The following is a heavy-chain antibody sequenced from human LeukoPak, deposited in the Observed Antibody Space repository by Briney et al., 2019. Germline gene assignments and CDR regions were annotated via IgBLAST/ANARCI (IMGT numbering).Heavy chain of an antibody. V-gene: IGHV3-74*01. CDR2: ISTDASST. CDR3: ARRKRSGSFDY. J-gene: IGHJ4*02. Sequence: GGSLRLSCAGSGFTFSSYWMHWVRQAPGKGLVWVSRISTDASSTTYADSVKGRSTISRDNAKNSLYLQMNSLRAEDTAVYYCARRKRSGSFDYWGQGTLVTVSS. CDR1: GFTFSSYW. D-gene: IGHD3-22*01.